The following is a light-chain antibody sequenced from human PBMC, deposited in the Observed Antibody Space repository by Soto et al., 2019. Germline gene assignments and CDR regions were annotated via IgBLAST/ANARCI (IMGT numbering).Light chain of an antibody. CDR3: QHYNSYSEA. J-gene: IGKJ1*01. CDR2: AAS. Sequence: DIQMTQSPSSLSASVGDRVTITCRASQSISSYLNWYQQKPGKAPKLLIYAASSLQSGVPSRFSGSGSGTEFTPTISSLQPDDFATYYCQHYNSYSEAFGQGTKVDI. CDR1: QSISSY. V-gene: IGKV1-39*01.